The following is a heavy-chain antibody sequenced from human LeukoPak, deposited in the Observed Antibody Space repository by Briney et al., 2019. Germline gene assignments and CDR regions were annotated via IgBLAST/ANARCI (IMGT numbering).Heavy chain of an antibody. CDR1: GFTFSSYG. CDR3: AKASSSWYVTAFDI. Sequence: GGSLRLSCAASGFTFSSYGMHWVRQAPGKGLEWVSAISGSGGSTYYADSVKGRFTISRDNSKNTLYLQMNSLRAEDTAVYYCAKASSSWYVTAFDIWGQGTMVTVSS. J-gene: IGHJ3*02. CDR2: ISGSGGST. D-gene: IGHD6-13*01. V-gene: IGHV3-23*01.